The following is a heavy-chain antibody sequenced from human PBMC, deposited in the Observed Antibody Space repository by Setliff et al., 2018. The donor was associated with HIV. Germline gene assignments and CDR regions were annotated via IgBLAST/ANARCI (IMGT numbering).Heavy chain of an antibody. Sequence: GGSLRLSCAASGFNFNDYTMHWVRQGPGKTLEWVSLISWDRYTTNYADSVKGRFTISRDNSKDSLYLQMNSLRIEDTALYYCLTDERPGSGWGGSWGQGTLVTVSS. CDR2: ISWDRYTT. J-gene: IGHJ5*02. D-gene: IGHD6-19*01. CDR1: GFNFNDYT. CDR3: LTDERPGSGWGGS. V-gene: IGHV3-43*01.